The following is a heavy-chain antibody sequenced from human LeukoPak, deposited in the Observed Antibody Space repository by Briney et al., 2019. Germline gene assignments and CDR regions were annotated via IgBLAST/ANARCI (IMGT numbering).Heavy chain of an antibody. D-gene: IGHD6-13*01. V-gene: IGHV1-46*01. J-gene: IGHJ5*02. CDR2: INPSGGST. CDR3: ARASTTYSSSWSFDP. Sequence: ASVKVSCKASGYTFTSYYMHWVRQAPGQGLEWMGIINPSGGSTSYAQKFQGRVTMTGDTSTSTVYMELSSLRSEDTAVYYCARASTTYSSSWSFDPWGQGTLVTVSS. CDR1: GYTFTSYY.